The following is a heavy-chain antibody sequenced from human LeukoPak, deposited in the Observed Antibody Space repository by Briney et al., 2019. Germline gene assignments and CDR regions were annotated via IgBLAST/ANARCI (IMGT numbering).Heavy chain of an antibody. CDR2: INPNSGGT. CDR1: GYTFTGYY. J-gene: IGHJ6*03. D-gene: IGHD2-2*01. Sequence: GASVKVSCKASGYTFTGYYMHWVRQAPGQGLEWMGWINPNSGGTNYAQKFQGRVTMTRDTSISTAYMELSRPRSDDTAVYYCARDRPYCSSTSCPLYYYYMDVWGKGTTVTVSS. V-gene: IGHV1-2*02. CDR3: ARDRPYCSSTSCPLYYYYMDV.